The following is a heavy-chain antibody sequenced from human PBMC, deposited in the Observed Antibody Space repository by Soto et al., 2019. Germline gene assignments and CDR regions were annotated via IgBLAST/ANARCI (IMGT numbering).Heavy chain of an antibody. V-gene: IGHV5-51*01. Sequence: EVQLVQSGPEVKKPGESLKICCKGSGYSFSTHWVGWVRQMPGKGLEWIGIIYPGDSDARYSPSFKGQVTISVDESTTTAFLQWSSLKASDTAMYFCVRSQFDYVWGTSGYFDSWGQGTLVTVSS. J-gene: IGHJ4*02. D-gene: IGHD3-16*01. CDR2: IYPGDSDA. CDR1: GYSFSTHW. CDR3: VRSQFDYVWGTSGYFDS.